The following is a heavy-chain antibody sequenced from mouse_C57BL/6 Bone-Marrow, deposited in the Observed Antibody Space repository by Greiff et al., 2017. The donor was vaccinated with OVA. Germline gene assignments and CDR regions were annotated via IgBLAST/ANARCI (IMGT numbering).Heavy chain of an antibody. CDR1: GFSLTSYG. Sequence: QVQLQQSGPGLVQPSQSLSIPCTVSGFSLTSYGVHWVRQSPGKGLEWLGVIWRGGSTDYNAAFMSRLSITKDNSKSQVFFKMNSLQADDTAIYYCAKNGRYYYAMDYWGQGTSVTVSS. CDR3: AKNGRYYYAMDY. J-gene: IGHJ4*01. V-gene: IGHV2-5*01. CDR2: IWRGGST.